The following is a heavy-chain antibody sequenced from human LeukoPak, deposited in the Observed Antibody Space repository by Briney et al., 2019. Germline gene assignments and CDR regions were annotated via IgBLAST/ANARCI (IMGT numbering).Heavy chain of an antibody. D-gene: IGHD2-8*01. CDR2: IYTSGST. J-gene: IGHJ5*02. CDR1: GGSISSYY. V-gene: IGHV4-4*07. CDR3: ARGINEGNWFDP. Sequence: SATLSLTCTVSGGSISSYYWSWIRHPAGKGLEWIGRIYTSGSTNYNPFLKSRVTMSVDTSKNQFSLSLSSMAAADTAVYYCARGINEGNWFDPWGQGTLVTVSS.